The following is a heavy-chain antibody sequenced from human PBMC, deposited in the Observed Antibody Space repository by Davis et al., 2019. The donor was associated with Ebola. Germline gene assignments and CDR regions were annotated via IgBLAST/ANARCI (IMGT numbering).Heavy chain of an antibody. V-gene: IGHV3-7*03. CDR2: IKQDGSKK. Sequence: PGGSLRLSCTASGFTFSSYWMNWVRQGPGKGLEWVANIKQDGSKKNYVDSVKDRFTISRDNAKNSLYLQMHSLRADDTAVYYCATEVAGGAFDIWGRGTMVTVSS. J-gene: IGHJ3*02. CDR1: GFTFSSYW. CDR3: ATEVAGGAFDI. D-gene: IGHD6-19*01.